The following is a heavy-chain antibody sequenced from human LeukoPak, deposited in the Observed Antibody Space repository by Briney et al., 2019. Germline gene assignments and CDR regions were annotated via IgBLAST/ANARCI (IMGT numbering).Heavy chain of an antibody. J-gene: IGHJ4*02. V-gene: IGHV4-38-2*01. D-gene: IGHD2-2*01. CDR2: IYHSGST. Sequence: TSETLSLTCAVSGYSISSGYYWGWIRQPPGKGLEWIGSIYHSGSTYYNPSLKSRVTISVDTSKNQFSLKLSSVTAADTAVHYCAKYCSSTSCYYFDYWGQGTLVTVSS. CDR1: GYSISSGYY. CDR3: AKYCSSTSCYYFDY.